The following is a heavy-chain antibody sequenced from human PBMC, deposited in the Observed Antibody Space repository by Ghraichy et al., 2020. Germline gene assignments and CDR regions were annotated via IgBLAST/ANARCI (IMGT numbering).Heavy chain of an antibody. J-gene: IGHJ4*02. Sequence: SETLSLTCTVDGSFLSGVYCSWIRQHPGGALEWFADTDHFGTSNSNPPLHSRVTLSTDTSKNQFSLTLNSVSAADTATYYCARGVVDWNQLDFWGQGTQVTVSS. CDR2: TDHFGTS. V-gene: IGHV4-34*01. D-gene: IGHD3-9*01. CDR3: ARGVVDWNQLDF. CDR1: GSFLSGVY.